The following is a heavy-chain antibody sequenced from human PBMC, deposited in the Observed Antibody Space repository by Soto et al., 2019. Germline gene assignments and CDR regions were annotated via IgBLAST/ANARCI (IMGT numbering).Heavy chain of an antibody. CDR3: ARDKIWFGEPYDAFDI. D-gene: IGHD3-10*01. V-gene: IGHV1-18*01. CDR1: GYTFTSYG. Sequence: ASVKVSCKASGYTFTSYGISWVRQAPGQGLEWMGWISAYNGNTNYAQKLQGRVTMTTDTSTSTAYMELRGLRSDDTAVYYCARDKIWFGEPYDAFDIWGQGTMVTVSS. J-gene: IGHJ3*02. CDR2: ISAYNGNT.